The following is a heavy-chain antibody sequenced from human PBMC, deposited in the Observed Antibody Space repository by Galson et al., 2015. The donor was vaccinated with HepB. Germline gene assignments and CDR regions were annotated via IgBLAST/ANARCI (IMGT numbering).Heavy chain of an antibody. CDR1: GGTFSSSS. Sequence: SVKVSCKASGGTFSSSSIPWVRQAPGQGLGWMRRILPVRGITNHAQKVQGRVTITADKSTTTAYMELSSLGSDDTAVYFCARDYYDSNGYYAGHLDFWGQGTLVTVSS. CDR3: ARDYYDSNGYYAGHLDF. J-gene: IGHJ4*02. V-gene: IGHV1-69*04. D-gene: IGHD3-22*01. CDR2: ILPVRGIT.